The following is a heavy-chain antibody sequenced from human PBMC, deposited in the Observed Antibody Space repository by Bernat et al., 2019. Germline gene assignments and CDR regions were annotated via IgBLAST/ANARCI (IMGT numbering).Heavy chain of an antibody. CDR1: GFTFSFYS. V-gene: IGHV3-48*04. CDR3: ARDHHDTSGYYYSAYDI. CDR2: ISSSDRT. J-gene: IGHJ3*02. Sequence: EVQLVESGGGLVQPGGSLRLSCAASGFTFSFYSMNWVRQAPGKGLEWVSHISSSDRTYFAESVKGRFSISRDNAKNSLYLQMNSLRAEDTAVYFCARDHHDTSGYYYSAYDIWGQGTMVTVSS. D-gene: IGHD3-22*01.